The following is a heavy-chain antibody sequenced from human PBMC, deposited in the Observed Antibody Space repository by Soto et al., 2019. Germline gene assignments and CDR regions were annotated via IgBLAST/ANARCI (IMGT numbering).Heavy chain of an antibody. CDR2: IIPVFGTV. CDR1: GGTFGNSA. J-gene: IGHJ4*02. D-gene: IGHD3-16*01. V-gene: IGHV1-69*01. CDR3: AKVMAAAGYDS. Sequence: QVKLVQSGAEVTKPGSSVKLSCKASGGTFGNSAISWVRQDPGQGLEWMGGIIPVFGTVNYAQKFEGRVTITADESTSTVFMEMSRLTSEDTAVYYCAKVMAAAGYDSWGQGTLVTVSS.